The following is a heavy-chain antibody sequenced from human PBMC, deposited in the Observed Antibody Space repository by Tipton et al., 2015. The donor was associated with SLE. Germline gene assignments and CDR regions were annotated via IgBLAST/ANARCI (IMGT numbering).Heavy chain of an antibody. V-gene: IGHV4-39*07. J-gene: IGHJ4*02. CDR3: ATSPLTL. D-gene: IGHD2-2*01. CDR1: GGSISSSYY. CDR2: ISYTGST. Sequence: TLSLTCTVSGGSISSSYYWGWIRRSPGKGLGWIGSISYTGSTYYNPSLKSRVTISVDMSKNQFSLKLTSVTAADTAVYYCATSPLTLWGQGTLVTVSS.